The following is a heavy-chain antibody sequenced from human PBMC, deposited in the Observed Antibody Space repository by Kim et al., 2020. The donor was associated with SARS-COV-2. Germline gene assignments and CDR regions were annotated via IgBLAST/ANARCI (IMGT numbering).Heavy chain of an antibody. CDR2: IKQDGSET. D-gene: IGHD3-22*01. Sequence: GGSLRLSCAASGFTFSGYWMSWVRQAPGKGLEWVANIKQDGSETYYVDSVKGRFSISRDNAKNSLYLQMYSLRADDTAVYYCARTRGSGYPDYFYYWGQGTLVTVSS. CDR3: ARTRGSGYPDYFYY. CDR1: GFTFSGYW. V-gene: IGHV3-7*01. J-gene: IGHJ4*02.